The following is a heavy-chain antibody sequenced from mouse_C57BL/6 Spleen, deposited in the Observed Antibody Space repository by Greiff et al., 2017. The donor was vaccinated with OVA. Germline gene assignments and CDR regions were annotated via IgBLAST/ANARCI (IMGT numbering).Heavy chain of an antibody. V-gene: IGHV5-17*01. D-gene: IGHD2-2*01. Sequence: EVKLQESGGGLVKPGGSLKLSCAASGFTFSDYGMHWVRQAPEKGLEWVAYISSGSSTIYYADTVKGRFTFSRDNAKNTLFLQRTSLRSEDTAMYYCTRGVTTYAMDYWGQGTSVTVSS. CDR3: TRGVTTYAMDY. J-gene: IGHJ4*01. CDR2: ISSGSSTI. CDR1: GFTFSDYG.